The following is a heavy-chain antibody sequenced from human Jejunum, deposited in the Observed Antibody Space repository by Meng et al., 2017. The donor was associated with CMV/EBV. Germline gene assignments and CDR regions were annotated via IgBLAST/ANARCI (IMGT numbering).Heavy chain of an antibody. CDR3: TRDRGVAVPIDV. Sequence: SRFISSHYWVRWVRQAPGRGLEWVAGIEAEGTEGFYVDSVKGRFTISRDAAENSLYLQMTSLRAGDTAVYYCTRDRGVAVPIDVWGQGTTVTVSS. D-gene: IGHD6-19*01. CDR1: RFISSHYW. V-gene: IGHV3-7*04. CDR2: IEAEGTEG. J-gene: IGHJ6*02.